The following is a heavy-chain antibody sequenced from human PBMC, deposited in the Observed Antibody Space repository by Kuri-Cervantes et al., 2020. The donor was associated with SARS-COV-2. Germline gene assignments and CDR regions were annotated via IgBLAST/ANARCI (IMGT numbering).Heavy chain of an antibody. J-gene: IGHJ4*02. CDR1: GFTFSNAW. Sequence: GGSLRLSCAASGFTFSNAWMSWVRQAPGKGLEWVSGIYWNGGSTGYADSVKGRFTISRDNAKNSLYLQMNSLRAEDTALYYCARSRYCSSTSCPGGDYWGQGTLVTVSS. D-gene: IGHD2-2*01. V-gene: IGHV3-20*04. CDR2: IYWNGGST. CDR3: ARSRYCSSTSCPGGDY.